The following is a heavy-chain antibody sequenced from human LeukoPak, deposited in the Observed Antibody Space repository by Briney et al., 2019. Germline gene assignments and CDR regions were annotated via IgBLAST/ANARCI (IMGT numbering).Heavy chain of an antibody. CDR2: IRYDGSDK. Sequence: GGSLRLSCALSRFTFSEYGMHWVRQAPGKGLEWVAFIRYDGSDKYYADSVKGRFTISRDNSKNTLYVQMNTLRAEDTAVYYYAKDIGRSSYYYFDYWGQGTLVTVSS. D-gene: IGHD6-13*01. J-gene: IGHJ4*02. CDR1: RFTFSEYG. CDR3: AKDIGRSSYYYFDY. V-gene: IGHV3-30*02.